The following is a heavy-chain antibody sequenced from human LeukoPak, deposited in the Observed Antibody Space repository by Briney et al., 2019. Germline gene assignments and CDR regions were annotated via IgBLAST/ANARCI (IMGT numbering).Heavy chain of an antibody. CDR1: GGSISSYY. CDR3: ARGVGATKHCLH. CDR2: IYH. V-gene: IGHV4-59*01. D-gene: IGHD1-26*01. J-gene: IGHJ4*02. Sequence: SETLSLTCTVPGGSISSYYWSWIRQPPGKGLEWIGCIYHNYNPSLRSRVTISVDTSKNHFSLRLSSVTAADTAVYYCARGVGATKHCLHWGRETLVTVSS.